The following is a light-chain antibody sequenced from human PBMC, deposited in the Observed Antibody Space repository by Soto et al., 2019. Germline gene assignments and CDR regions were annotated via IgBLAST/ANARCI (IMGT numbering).Light chain of an antibody. CDR3: AAWDDSLNGYV. CDR2: KNN. V-gene: IGLV1-44*01. J-gene: IGLJ1*01. CDR1: SSNIGSNT. Sequence: QSVLTQSPSASGAPGQRVTISCSGSSSNIGSNTVNWYQQLPGTAPKLLIYKNNQRPSGVPDRFSGSKSGTSASLAISGLQSEDGADYYCAAWDDSLNGYVFGTGTKLTVL.